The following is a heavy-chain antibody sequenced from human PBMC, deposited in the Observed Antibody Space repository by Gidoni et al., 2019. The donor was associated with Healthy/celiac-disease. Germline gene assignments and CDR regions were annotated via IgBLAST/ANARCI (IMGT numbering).Heavy chain of an antibody. V-gene: IGHV4-39*01. CDR3: ARLPQWELQDYFDY. CDR2: IYYSGST. CDR1: GGYISSSSYY. J-gene: IGHJ4*02. D-gene: IGHD1-26*01. Sequence: QLQLQESGPGLVKPSETLSLTCTVSGGYISSSSYYWGWIRQPPGKGLEWIGSIYYSGSTYYNPSLKSRVTISVDTSKNQFSLKLSSVTAADTAVYYCARLPQWELQDYFDYWGQGTLVTVSS.